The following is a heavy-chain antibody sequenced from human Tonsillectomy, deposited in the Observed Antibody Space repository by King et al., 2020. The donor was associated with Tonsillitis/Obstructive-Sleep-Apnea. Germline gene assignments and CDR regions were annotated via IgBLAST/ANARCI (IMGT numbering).Heavy chain of an antibody. V-gene: IGHV3-74*01. J-gene: IGHJ3*02. Sequence: VQLVESGGGLVQPGGSLRLSCAASEFTFNSYWMHWVRQAPGKGLVWVSHINSDGSTTNYADSVKGRFTISRDNAKNTVYLQMNSLRAEDTAVYYCAREADAFDIWGQGTMVTVSS. CDR2: INSDGSTT. CDR3: AREADAFDI. CDR1: EFTFNSYW.